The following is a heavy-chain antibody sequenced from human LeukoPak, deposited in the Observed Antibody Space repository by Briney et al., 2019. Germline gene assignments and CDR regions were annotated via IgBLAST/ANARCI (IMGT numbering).Heavy chain of an antibody. D-gene: IGHD6-19*01. CDR1: GFTFSGSA. CDR2: IRSKANSYAT. V-gene: IGHV3-73*01. Sequence: GGSLRLSCAASGFTFSGSAMHWVRQASGKGLEWVGRIRSKANSYATAYAASVKGRFTISRDDSKNTAYLQMNSLRDEDTAVYYCARTYSSGWEDYWGQGTLVTVSS. CDR3: ARTYSSGWEDY. J-gene: IGHJ4*02.